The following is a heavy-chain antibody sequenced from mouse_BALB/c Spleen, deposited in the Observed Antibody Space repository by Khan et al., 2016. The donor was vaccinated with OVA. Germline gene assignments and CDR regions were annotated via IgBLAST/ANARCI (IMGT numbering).Heavy chain of an antibody. CDR3: ANHGSSSAWFTY. D-gene: IGHD1-1*01. CDR2: INPSTGYT. J-gene: IGHJ3*01. V-gene: IGHV1-7*01. Sequence: QVQLKESEAELAKPGASVKMSCKASGYTFTSYWMHWVKQRPGQGLEWIGYINPSTGYTEYNQKFKDKATLTADKSSSTAYMQLSSLTSEDSAVYYCANHGSSSAWFTYWGQGTLVTVSA. CDR1: GYTFTSYW.